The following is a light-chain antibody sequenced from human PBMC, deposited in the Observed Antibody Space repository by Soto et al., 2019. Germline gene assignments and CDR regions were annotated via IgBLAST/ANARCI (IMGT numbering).Light chain of an antibody. J-gene: IGKJ4*01. V-gene: IGKV3-20*01. CDR3: QQYGTSPQLT. CDR1: QSVRGGF. CDR2: DAS. Sequence: EIVLTQSPGTLSLWPGERATLSCRASQSVRGGFLAWYQHKPGQAPRLLIYDASKRATGIPDRFSGSGSGTEFTLTINRLEPEDSAVYYCQQYGTSPQLTFGGGIKVEIK.